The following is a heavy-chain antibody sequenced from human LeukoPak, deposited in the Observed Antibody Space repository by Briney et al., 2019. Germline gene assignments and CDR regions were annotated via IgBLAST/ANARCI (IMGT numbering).Heavy chain of an antibody. D-gene: IGHD2-2*01. Sequence: GGSLRLSCAASGFTFSSYAMSWVRQAPGKGLEWVSGISWNSGSIAYADSVKGRFTISRDNAKNSLYLQMNSLRAEDTALYYCAKDMGIYCSSTSCYDYYYYGMDVWGQGTTVTVSS. V-gene: IGHV3-9*01. CDR1: GFTFSSYA. J-gene: IGHJ6*02. CDR2: ISWNSGSI. CDR3: AKDMGIYCSSTSCYDYYYYGMDV.